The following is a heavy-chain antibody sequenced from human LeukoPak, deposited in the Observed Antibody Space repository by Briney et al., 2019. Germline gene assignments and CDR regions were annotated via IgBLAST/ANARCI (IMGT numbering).Heavy chain of an antibody. J-gene: IGHJ4*02. CDR2: ISGNGVAT. CDR3: IKDRGSSGWDFDS. CDR1: GFVFSDYA. Sequence: GGSLRLSCSAPGFVFSDYAMHWARQAPGKGLEYLSGISGNGVATYYVDSVQGRFTVSRDNSKTTLYLQINSLRREDTAFYYCIKDRGSSGWDFDSWGQGTLLTVSS. D-gene: IGHD6-19*01. V-gene: IGHV3-64D*06.